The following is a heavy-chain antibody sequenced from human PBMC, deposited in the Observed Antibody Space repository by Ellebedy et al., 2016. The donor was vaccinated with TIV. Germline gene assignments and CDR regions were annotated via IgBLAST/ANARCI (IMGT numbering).Heavy chain of an antibody. CDR2: TYYRSKWRN. J-gene: IGHJ6*02. Sequence: SQTLSLTCVISGDSFSTDIGWNWIRQSPSRGLEWLGRTYYRSKWRNDYAVSLKSRITINSDTSKNQFSLQLNSVTPEDTAVYYCARGWFGSGMGVWGQGTTVTVSS. V-gene: IGHV6-1*01. D-gene: IGHD3-10*01. CDR3: ARGWFGSGMGV. CDR1: GDSFSTDIG.